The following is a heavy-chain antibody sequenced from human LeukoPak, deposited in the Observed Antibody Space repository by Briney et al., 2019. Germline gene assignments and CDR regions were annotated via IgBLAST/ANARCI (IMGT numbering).Heavy chain of an antibody. CDR3: AKDQAGYNFWSDS. J-gene: IGHJ4*02. CDR2: ISSSGSTI. D-gene: IGHD3-3*01. Sequence: GGSLRLSCAASGFTFSSYEMNWVRQAPGKGLEWVSYISSSGSTIYYADSVKGRFTISRDNFKNTLYLQMNSLRADDTAVYYCAKDQAGYNFWSDSWGQGTLVTVSS. CDR1: GFTFSSYE. V-gene: IGHV3-48*03.